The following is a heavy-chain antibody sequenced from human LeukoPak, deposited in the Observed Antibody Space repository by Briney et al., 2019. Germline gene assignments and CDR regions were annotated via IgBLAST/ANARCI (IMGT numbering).Heavy chain of an antibody. D-gene: IGHD1-26*01. V-gene: IGHV3-64*01. Sequence: GGSLRLSCAASGFTFSSYVMHWVRQAPGKGLEYVSAISTNGGSTHYANSVKGRFTISRDNSKNTLYLQMGSLRAEDTAVYYCARLVGPSDYWGQGTLVTVSS. CDR2: ISTNGGST. CDR1: GFTFSSYV. CDR3: ARLVGPSDY. J-gene: IGHJ4*02.